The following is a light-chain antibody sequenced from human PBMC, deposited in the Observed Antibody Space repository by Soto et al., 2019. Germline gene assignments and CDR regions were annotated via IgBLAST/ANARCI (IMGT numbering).Light chain of an antibody. CDR1: ISDVGGYNF. CDR3: SSFTGSNYV. V-gene: IGLV2-14*03. CDR2: DVS. Sequence: QSVLTQPASVSGSPGQSITISCTGTISDVGGYNFVSWYQQYPGKAPKLMICDVSNRPSGVSNRFSGSKSGNTASLTISGLQAAYEADYYCSSFTGSNYVFGTGTKVTVL. J-gene: IGLJ1*01.